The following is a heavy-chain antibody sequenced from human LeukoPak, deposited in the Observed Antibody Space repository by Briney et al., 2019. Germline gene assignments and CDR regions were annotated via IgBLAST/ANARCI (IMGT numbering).Heavy chain of an antibody. CDR1: GFTVSSNY. V-gene: IGHV3-53*04. CDR3: ARRGIAAAGLDYYYGMDV. CDR2: IYSGGST. D-gene: IGHD6-13*01. J-gene: IGHJ6*02. Sequence: GGSLRLSCAASGFTVSSNYMSWVRQAPGKGLEWVSVIYSGGSTYYADSVKGRFTISRHNSKNTLYLQMNSLGAEDTAVYYCARRGIAAAGLDYYYGMDVWGQGTTVTVSS.